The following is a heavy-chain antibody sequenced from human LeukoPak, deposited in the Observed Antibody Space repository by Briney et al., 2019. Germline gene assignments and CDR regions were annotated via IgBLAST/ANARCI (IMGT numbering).Heavy chain of an antibody. CDR2: IYYSGST. CDR1: GDSISSYY. J-gene: IGHJ6*03. D-gene: IGHD4-17*01. Sequence: RASETLSLTCTVSGDSISSYYWSWIRQPPGKGLEWIGYIYYSGSTNYNPSLKSRVTISVDTSRTQFSLKLTSVTAADTAVYYCARTRRATVTSYYYYYMDVWGKGTTVTVSS. V-gene: IGHV4-59*01. CDR3: ARTRRATVTSYYYYYMDV.